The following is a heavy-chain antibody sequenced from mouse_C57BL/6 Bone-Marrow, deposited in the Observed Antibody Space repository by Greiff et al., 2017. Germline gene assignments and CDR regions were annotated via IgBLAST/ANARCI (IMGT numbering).Heavy chain of an antibody. J-gene: IGHJ2*01. CDR3: VIYYDYDY. Sequence: QVQLKQPGAELVKPGASVKLSCNASGYTFTSYWMQWVNQRPGQGLEWIGGIDPADSYTNYNQKFKGRDTLTVDTSSSTDYMQLSSLTSEDSVVYYCVIYYDYDYWGQGTAITVSS. D-gene: IGHD2-4*01. V-gene: IGHV1-50*01. CDR1: GYTFTSYW. CDR2: IDPADSYT.